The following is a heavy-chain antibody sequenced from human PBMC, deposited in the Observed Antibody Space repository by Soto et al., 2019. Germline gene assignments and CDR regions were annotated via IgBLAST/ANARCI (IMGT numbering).Heavy chain of an antibody. V-gene: IGHV1-69*06. CDR2: IIPIFGTA. CDR1: GGTFSRYA. Sequence: SVKVSCKASGGTFSRYAISWVGQSPLRGREWMGGIIPIFGTAKYAQKFQGRVTITADKSTSTAYMELSSLRSEDTAVYYCARDRAAAGTSANYGMDVWGQGTTVTVSS. CDR3: ARDRAAAGTSANYGMDV. D-gene: IGHD6-13*01. J-gene: IGHJ6*02.